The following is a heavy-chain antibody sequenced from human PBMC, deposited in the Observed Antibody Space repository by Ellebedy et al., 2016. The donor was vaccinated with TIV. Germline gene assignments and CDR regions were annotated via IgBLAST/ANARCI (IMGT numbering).Heavy chain of an antibody. CDR1: GFTFSSYN. CDR2: VSSSSIYI. D-gene: IGHD3-22*01. V-gene: IGHV3-21*01. J-gene: IGHJ4*02. CDR3: ARDRGYYDSNGYPYYCDY. Sequence: GESLKISCAASGFTFSSYNMNWVRQAPGKGLEWVSSVSSSSIYIFYADSVKGRFTVSRDNAKNSLYLQMNSLRAEDTAVYYCARDRGYYDSNGYPYYCDYWGQGTLVTVSS.